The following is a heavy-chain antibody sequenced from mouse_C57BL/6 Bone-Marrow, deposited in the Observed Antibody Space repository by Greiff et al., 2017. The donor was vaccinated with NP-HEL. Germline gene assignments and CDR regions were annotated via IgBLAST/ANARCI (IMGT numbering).Heavy chain of an antibody. D-gene: IGHD2-5*01. J-gene: IGHJ4*01. V-gene: IGHV1-55*01. CDR3: ARESNYEAMDY. CDR2: IYPGSGST. Sequence: QVQLKQPGAELVKPGASVKMSCKASGYTFTSYWITWVKQRPGQGLEWIGDIYPGSGSTNYNEKFKSKATLTVDTSSSTAYMQLSSLTSEDSAVYYCARESNYEAMDYWGQGTSVTVSS. CDR1: GYTFTSYW.